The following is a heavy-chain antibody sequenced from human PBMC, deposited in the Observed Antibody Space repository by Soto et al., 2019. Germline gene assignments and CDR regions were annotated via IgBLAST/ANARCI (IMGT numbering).Heavy chain of an antibody. D-gene: IGHD6-19*01. J-gene: IGHJ4*02. CDR2: INYSGVT. CDR3: ARVGLPSGWPD. V-gene: IGHV4-34*01. CDR1: GGSLSGYY. Sequence: QVQLQQWGAGLLKPSETLSLTCGVYGGSLSGYYWSWIRQPPGKGLEWIGEINYSGVTNYNPSLKSRVTISVDTSKNQFSLKLNSVTAADTALYYCARVGLPSGWPDWGQGTLVTVSS.